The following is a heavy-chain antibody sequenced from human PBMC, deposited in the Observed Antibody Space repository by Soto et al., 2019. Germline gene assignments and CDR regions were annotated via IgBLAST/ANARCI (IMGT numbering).Heavy chain of an antibody. CDR2: INTGKGNT. V-gene: IGHV1-3*04. CDR3: XXXXXXWGLTNGHYGVDV. J-gene: IGHJ6*02. Sequence: QVRLVQSGTEVKRPGASVMVSCKASGYKFANYAIHXVRQAPGQNFEWMGWINTGKGNTRNSQKFQDRVTFTRDTSATTVHMEVGXLXXXXXXXXXXXXXXXXWGLTNGHYGVDVWGQGTTVIVSS. D-gene: IGHD3-16*01. CDR1: GYKFANYA.